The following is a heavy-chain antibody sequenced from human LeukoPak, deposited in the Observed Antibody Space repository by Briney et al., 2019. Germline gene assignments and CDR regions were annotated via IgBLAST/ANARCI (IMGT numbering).Heavy chain of an antibody. D-gene: IGHD3-10*01. CDR1: GGSISSGSYY. V-gene: IGHV4-61*02. CDR3: ARLTKNDSGSFRFGKKKRGYMDV. J-gene: IGHJ6*03. CDR2: IYTSGST. Sequence: SQTLSLTCTVSGGSISSGSYYWSWIRQPAGKGLEWIGRIYTSGSTNYNPSLKSRVTISVDTSKNQFSLKLSSVTAADTAVYYCARLTKNDSGSFRFGKKKRGYMDVWGKGTTVTISS.